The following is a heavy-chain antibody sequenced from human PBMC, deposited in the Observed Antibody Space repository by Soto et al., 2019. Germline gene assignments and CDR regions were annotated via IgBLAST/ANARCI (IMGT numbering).Heavy chain of an antibody. CDR1: GGTFSSYA. CDR3: ATVVAGTEKNWFDP. CDR2: IIPIFGTA. J-gene: IGHJ5*02. D-gene: IGHD6-19*01. Sequence: GASVKVSCKASGGTFSSYAISWVRQAPGQGLEWMGGIIPIFGTANYAQKFQGRVTMTEDTSTDTAYMELSSLRSEDTAVYYCATVVAGTEKNWFDPWGQGTLVTVSS. V-gene: IGHV1-69*06.